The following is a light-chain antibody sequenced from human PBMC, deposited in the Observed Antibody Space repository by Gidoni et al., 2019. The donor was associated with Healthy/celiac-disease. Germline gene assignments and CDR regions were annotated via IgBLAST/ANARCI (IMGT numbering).Light chain of an antibody. CDR3: QQYRSLPGFT. CDR2: GAS. J-gene: IGKJ3*01. CDR1: QSVSSSY. Sequence: EILLTHYPGTLSWSPGERATLSCRASQSVSSSYLAWYQQKPGQAPRLLLYGASSRATGIPDRFSGSGSGTDFTLTISRLELEDFAVYYCQQYRSLPGFTFGPGTKVDIK. V-gene: IGKV3-20*01.